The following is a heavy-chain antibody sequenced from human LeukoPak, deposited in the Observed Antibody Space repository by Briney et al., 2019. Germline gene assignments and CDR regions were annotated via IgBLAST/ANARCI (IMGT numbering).Heavy chain of an antibody. J-gene: IGHJ6*02. CDR1: GGSFSGYY. D-gene: IGHD6-19*01. CDR3: ATQPKYSSGWHPYDYYGMDV. V-gene: IGHV4-34*01. CDR2: INHSGST. Sequence: SETLSLTCAVYGGSFSGYYWSWIRQPPGKGLEWIGEINHSGSTNYNPSLKSRVTISVDTSKNQFSLRLSSVTAADTAVYYCATQPKYSSGWHPYDYYGMDVWGQGTTVTVSS.